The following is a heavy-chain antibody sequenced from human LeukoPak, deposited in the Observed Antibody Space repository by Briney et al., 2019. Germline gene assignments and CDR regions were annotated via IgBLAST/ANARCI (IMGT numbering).Heavy chain of an antibody. Sequence: ASVKVSCKASGYTFTDYYMHWVRQPRGQGFEWMGWTNPNYCDTNYAQKFQGRVTMTRDTSISTAHMEVSRLRSDDTAVYYCARANFLYCSSSTCLFDYWGQGTLVTVSS. CDR2: TNPNYCDT. J-gene: IGHJ4*02. CDR3: ARANFLYCSSSTCLFDY. D-gene: IGHD2-2*01. CDR1: GYTFTDYY. V-gene: IGHV1-2*02.